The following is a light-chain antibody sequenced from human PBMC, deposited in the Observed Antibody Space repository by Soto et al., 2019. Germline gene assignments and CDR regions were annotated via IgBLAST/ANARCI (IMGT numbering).Light chain of an antibody. CDR1: QSVSSY. Sequence: EIVFTQSPATLSLSPGERATLSCRASQSVSSYLAWYQQKPGQAPRLLIYDASNRATGIPARFSGSGSGTDFTLTVSRLEPEDFAVYYCQQRSNWPPGFTVGPGTKVDIK. CDR2: DAS. CDR3: QQRSNWPPGFT. V-gene: IGKV3-11*01. J-gene: IGKJ3*01.